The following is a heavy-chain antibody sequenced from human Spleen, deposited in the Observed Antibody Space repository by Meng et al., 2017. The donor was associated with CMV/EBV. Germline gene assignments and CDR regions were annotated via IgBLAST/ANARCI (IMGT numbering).Heavy chain of an antibody. J-gene: IGHJ5*01. Sequence: AASGFSVSYNDMCWVRQTPGKGLEWVYYISSSGSIAKYLDSVKGRFTISRDNAENSLFLQMNSLRVEDTAFYYCARDFSAVHNWLDSWGQGTLVTVSS. CDR1: GFSVSYND. V-gene: IGHV3-11*04. CDR3: ARDFSAVHNWLDS. D-gene: IGHD1-26*01. CDR2: ISSSGSIA.